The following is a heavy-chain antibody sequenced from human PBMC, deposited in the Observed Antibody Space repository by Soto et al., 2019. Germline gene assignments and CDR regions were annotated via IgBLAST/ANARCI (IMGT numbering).Heavy chain of an antibody. D-gene: IGHD6-13*01. V-gene: IGHV1-69*06. CDR2: IIPIFGTA. Sequence: SVKVSCKASGGTFSSYAISWVRQAPGQGLEWMGGIIPIFGTANYAQKFQGRVTITADKSMSTAYMELSSLRSEDTAVYYCARQGQAYSSSRRVGDVWGQGTTVTVSS. CDR1: GGTFSSYA. J-gene: IGHJ6*02. CDR3: ARQGQAYSSSRRVGDV.